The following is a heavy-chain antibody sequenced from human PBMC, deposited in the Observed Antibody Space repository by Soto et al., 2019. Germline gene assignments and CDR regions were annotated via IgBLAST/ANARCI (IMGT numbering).Heavy chain of an antibody. D-gene: IGHD5-12*01. CDR2: IIPILGIA. Sequence: QVQLVQSGAEVKKPGASVKVSCKASGGTFSSYTISWVRQAPGQGLEWMGRIIPILGIANYAQKFQGRGTITADKSTSKAYMELSSLRSEDTAVYYCARLDSGYYYVRSDAFDIWGQGTMVTVSS. CDR1: GGTFSSYT. J-gene: IGHJ3*02. CDR3: ARLDSGYYYVRSDAFDI. V-gene: IGHV1-69*02.